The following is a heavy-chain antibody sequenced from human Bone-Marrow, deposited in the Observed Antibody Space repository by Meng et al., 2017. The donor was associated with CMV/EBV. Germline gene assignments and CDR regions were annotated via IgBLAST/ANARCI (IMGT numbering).Heavy chain of an antibody. CDR2: ISSSGSTI. V-gene: IGHV3-48*03. Sequence: GESLKISCAASGFTFSSYEMNWVRQAPGKGLEWVSYISSSGSTIYYADSVKGRFTISRDNAKNSLYLQMNSLRAEDTAVYYCARYQLLYYYYYGMDVWGQGNTVTVSS. CDR3: ARYQLLYYYYYGMDV. D-gene: IGHD2-2*01. J-gene: IGHJ6*02. CDR1: GFTFSSYE.